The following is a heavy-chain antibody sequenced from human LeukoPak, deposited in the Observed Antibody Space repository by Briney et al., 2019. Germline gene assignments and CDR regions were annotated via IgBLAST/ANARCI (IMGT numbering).Heavy chain of an antibody. CDR3: AKCIVGATAPFDY. CDR1: GFTFSSYG. CDR2: ISGSGGST. D-gene: IGHD1-26*01. Sequence: GGSLRLSCAASGFTFSSYGMSWVRQAPGKGLEWVSAISGSGGSTYYADSVKGRFTISRDNSKNTLYLQMNSLRAEDTAVYYCAKCIVGATAPFDYWGQGTLVTVSS. V-gene: IGHV3-23*01. J-gene: IGHJ4*02.